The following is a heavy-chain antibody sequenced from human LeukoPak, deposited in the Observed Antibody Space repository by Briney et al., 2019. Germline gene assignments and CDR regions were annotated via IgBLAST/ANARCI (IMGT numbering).Heavy chain of an antibody. CDR1: GYSISSGYY. V-gene: IGHV4-38-2*01. J-gene: IGHJ4*02. Sequence: PSETLSLTCAVSGYSISSGYYWGWIRQSPGKGLEWVGNIYHSGSTYYNPSPKSRVTISVDTSKNQFSLKLSPVTAADTAMYYCARVRASYNWIDVGLDYWGQGTLVIVSS. D-gene: IGHD1-20*01. CDR2: IYHSGST. CDR3: ARVRASYNWIDVGLDY.